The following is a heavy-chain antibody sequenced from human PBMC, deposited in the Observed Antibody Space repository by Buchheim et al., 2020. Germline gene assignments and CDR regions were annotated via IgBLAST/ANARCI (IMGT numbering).Heavy chain of an antibody. CDR1: GFTFSSYA. V-gene: IGHV3-30*04. CDR2: ISYDGSNK. D-gene: IGHD3-22*01. J-gene: IGHJ4*02. Sequence: QVQLVESGGGVVQPGRSLRLSCAASGFTFSSYAMHWVRQAPGKGLEWVAVISYDGSNKYYADSVKGRFTISRDNSKNTPYLQMNSLRAEDTAVYYCARRYYDSSGYYSPFDYWGQGTL. CDR3: ARRYYDSSGYYSPFDY.